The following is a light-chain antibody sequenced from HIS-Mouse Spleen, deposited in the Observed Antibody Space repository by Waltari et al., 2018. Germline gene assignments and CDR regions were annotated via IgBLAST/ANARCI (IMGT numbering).Light chain of an antibody. CDR3: SSYTSSSFNVV. J-gene: IGLJ2*01. CDR1: SSDVGGYTY. CDR2: DVS. Sequence: QSALTQPASVSGSPGQSITISCTGTSSDVGGYTYVSWYQQHPGKAPKLMIYDVSNRPSGVSNRFSGPKSGNTASLTISGLQAEDEADYYCSSYTSSSFNVVFGGGTKLTVL. V-gene: IGLV2-14*03.